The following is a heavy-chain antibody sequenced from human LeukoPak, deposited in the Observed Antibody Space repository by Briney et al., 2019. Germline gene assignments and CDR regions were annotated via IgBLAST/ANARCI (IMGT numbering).Heavy chain of an antibody. V-gene: IGHV3-73*01. D-gene: IGHD4-17*01. CDR1: GFTFSGSA. CDR2: IRSKANSYAT. CDR3: TIWFASVTSVNGAFDI. J-gene: IGHJ3*02. Sequence: GGSLRLSCAASGFTFSGSAMHWVRQAPGKGLEWVGRIRSKANSYATAYAASVKGRFTISRDESNNTAYLQMNSLKTEDTAVYYCTIWFASVTSVNGAFDIWGQGTMVTVSS.